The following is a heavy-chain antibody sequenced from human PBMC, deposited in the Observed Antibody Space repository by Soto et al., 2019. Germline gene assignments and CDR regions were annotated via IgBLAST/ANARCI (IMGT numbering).Heavy chain of an antibody. J-gene: IGHJ4*02. CDR1: GYSFTDSW. V-gene: IGHV5-51*01. D-gene: IGHD3-10*01. Sequence: PGESLKISCQGSGYSFTDSWIAWVRQMPGRGLEWMGVIHPGDSDTRYNPSFQGQVSFSVDKSISTAYLQWSSLKASDTAMYYCARHLRARGVQREGPLDSWGQGTLVTV. CDR2: IHPGDSDT. CDR3: ARHLRARGVQREGPLDS.